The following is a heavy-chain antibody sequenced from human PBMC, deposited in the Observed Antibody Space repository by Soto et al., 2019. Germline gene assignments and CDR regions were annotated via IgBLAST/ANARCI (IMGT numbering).Heavy chain of an antibody. CDR2: INAGNGNT. CDR3: ARSSGWYVWFDP. D-gene: IGHD6-13*01. CDR1: GYTFTSYA. Sequence: QVQLVQSGAEEKKPGASVKVSCKASGYTFTSYAMHWVRQAPGQRHEWMGWINAGNGNTKYSQKFQGRVTITRNTSAGTAYMELSSLGSEDTAVYSCARSSGWYVWFDPWGQGTLVTVSS. J-gene: IGHJ5*02. V-gene: IGHV1-3*05.